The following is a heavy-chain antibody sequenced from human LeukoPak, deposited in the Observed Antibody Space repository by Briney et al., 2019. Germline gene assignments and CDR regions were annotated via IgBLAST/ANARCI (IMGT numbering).Heavy chain of an antibody. CDR3: ARGRYYYGLGSYGWFDP. CDR1: GGSFSGYF. V-gene: IGHV4-34*01. J-gene: IGHJ5*02. Sequence: SETLSLTCAVYGGSFSGYFWSWIRQPPGKGLEWIGEINHSGSTNYNPSLKSRVTISVDPSKNQFSLKLTSVTAADTDVYYCARGRYYYGLGSYGWFDPWGQGTLVTVSS. CDR2: INHSGST. D-gene: IGHD3-10*01.